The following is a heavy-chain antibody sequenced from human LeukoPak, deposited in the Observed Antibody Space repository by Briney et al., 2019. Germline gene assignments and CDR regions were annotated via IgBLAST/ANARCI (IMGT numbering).Heavy chain of an antibody. V-gene: IGHV1-2*02. D-gene: IGHD4-17*01. J-gene: IGHJ3*02. CDR2: ISPNSGAT. CDR3: ARDRGDYGSFDI. CDR1: GYIFTGYY. Sequence: ASVKVSCKASGYIFTGYYMHWVRQAPGQGPEWMGWISPNSGATNYAQKFQGRVTMTRDTSITTAYMELSRLRSDDTAVYYCARDRGDYGSFDIWGQGTMVTVSS.